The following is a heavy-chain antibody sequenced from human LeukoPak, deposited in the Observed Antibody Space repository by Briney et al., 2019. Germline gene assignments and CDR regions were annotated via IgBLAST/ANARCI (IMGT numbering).Heavy chain of an antibody. CDR3: ARGEGYSNYPYYYYGMDV. CDR2: IYTSGST. V-gene: IGHV4-61*02. J-gene: IGHJ6*02. CDR1: GGSISSGSYY. Sequence: SQTLSLTCTVSGGSISSGSYYWSWIRQPAGKGLERIGRIYTSGSTNYNPSLKSRVTISVDTSKNQFSLKLSSVTAADTAVYYCARGEGYSNYPYYYYGMDVWGQGTTVTVSS. D-gene: IGHD4-11*01.